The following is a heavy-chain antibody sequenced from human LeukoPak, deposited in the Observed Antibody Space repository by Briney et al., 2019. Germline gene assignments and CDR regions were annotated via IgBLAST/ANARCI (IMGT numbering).Heavy chain of an antibody. D-gene: IGHD6-19*01. CDR2: INWSGRST. CDR1: GFTFDDYG. J-gene: IGHJ3*02. Sequence: PRGSLRLSCVASGFTFDDYGVSWVRQAPGQGLEWVSGINWSGRSTGYADSVKGRFTISRDNAKNSLYLQMNTLRAEDTALYYCARDAGYSSGRYAAFDIWGQGTLVTVSS. V-gene: IGHV3-20*04. CDR3: ARDAGYSSGRYAAFDI.